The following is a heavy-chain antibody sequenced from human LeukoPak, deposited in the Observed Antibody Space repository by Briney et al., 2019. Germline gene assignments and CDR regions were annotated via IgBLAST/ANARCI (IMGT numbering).Heavy chain of an antibody. CDR1: GFTFSKAW. CDR3: TTAGLVGATDFDY. Sequence: GGSLRLSCAASGFTFSKAWMNWVRQAPGKGLEWVGRIKSKTDGGTTDYAAPVKGRFTISRDDSKNTLYLQMNSLKTEDTAVYYCTTAGLVGATDFDYWGQGTLVTVSS. J-gene: IGHJ4*02. CDR2: IKSKTDGGTT. D-gene: IGHD1-26*01. V-gene: IGHV3-15*07.